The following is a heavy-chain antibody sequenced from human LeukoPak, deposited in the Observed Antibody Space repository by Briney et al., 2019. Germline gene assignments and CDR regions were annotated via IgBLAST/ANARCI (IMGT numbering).Heavy chain of an antibody. CDR2: IWYDGSNK. CDR3: ARVGAAGYYYGMDV. V-gene: IGHV3-33*01. CDR1: GFTFSSYG. D-gene: IGHD6-13*01. J-gene: IGHJ6*02. Sequence: TGESLRLSCAASGFTFSSYGMHWVRQAPGKGLEWVAVIWYDGSNKYYADSVKGRFTISRDNSKNTLYLQMNSLRAEDTAVYYCARVGAAGYYYGMDVWGQGTTVTVSS.